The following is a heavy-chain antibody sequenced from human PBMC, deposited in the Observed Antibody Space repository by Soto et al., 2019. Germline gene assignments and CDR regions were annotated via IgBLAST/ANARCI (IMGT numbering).Heavy chain of an antibody. J-gene: IGHJ3*02. V-gene: IGHV3-23*01. Sequence: PGVSLRRSCAASGCTFSSYAMSWVRQAPGKGLEWVSAISGTGRPIDYTDSVKGRFTISRDNSKHTLYLQMNSLTVEDTALYYCAKPAPARNEWTDGFDMWRPGTL. CDR1: GCTFSSYA. CDR3: AKPAPARNEWTDGFDM. D-gene: IGHD1-1*01. CDR2: ISGTGRPI.